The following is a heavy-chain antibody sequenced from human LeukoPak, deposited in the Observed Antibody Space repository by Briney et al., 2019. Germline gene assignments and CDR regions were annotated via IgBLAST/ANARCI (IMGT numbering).Heavy chain of an antibody. CDR3: ARDGLVGPFSY. Sequence: GGSLRLSCAASGFTFSSNSMNWVRQAPGKGLEWVSSISSSSSYIYYADSVKGRFTISRDNAKNSLYLQMNSLRAEDTAVYYCARDGLVGPFSYWGQGTLVTVSS. CDR2: ISSSSSYI. J-gene: IGHJ4*02. V-gene: IGHV3-21*01. D-gene: IGHD1-26*01. CDR1: GFTFSSNS.